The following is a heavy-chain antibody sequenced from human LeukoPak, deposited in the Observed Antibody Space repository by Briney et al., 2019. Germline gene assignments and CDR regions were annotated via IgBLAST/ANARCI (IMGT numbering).Heavy chain of an antibody. CDR3: ARTIRTYGDYHTLEY. J-gene: IGHJ4*02. CDR2: ISYDESNT. D-gene: IGHD4-17*01. V-gene: IGHV3-30*04. CDR1: GFTFSGYA. Sequence: PGRSLRLSCAASGFTFSGYALHWVRQAPGKGLEWVAAISYDESNTYYAASVKGRFTVSRDKSKNTLYLQMNSLRPEDTAVYYCARTIRTYGDYHTLEYWGQGTLVTVSS.